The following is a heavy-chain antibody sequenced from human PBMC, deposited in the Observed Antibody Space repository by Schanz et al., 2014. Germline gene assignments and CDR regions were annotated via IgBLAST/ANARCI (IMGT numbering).Heavy chain of an antibody. Sequence: QVQLVESGGGVVKPGGSLRLSCAASGFTFSSYSMNWVRQAPGKGLEWVSGISGSGGSTYYADSVKGRFTISRDNSRNTLYLQMNSLRTEDTAVYYCASPSGYSDYGTYFDFWGQGTLVTVSS. CDR3: ASPSGYSDYGTYFDF. J-gene: IGHJ4*02. V-gene: IGHV3-NL1*01. CDR2: ISGSGGST. CDR1: GFTFSSYS. D-gene: IGHD5-12*01.